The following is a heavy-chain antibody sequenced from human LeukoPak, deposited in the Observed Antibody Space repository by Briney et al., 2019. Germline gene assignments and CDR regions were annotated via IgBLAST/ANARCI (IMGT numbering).Heavy chain of an antibody. D-gene: IGHD3-3*01. J-gene: IGHJ4*02. CDR1: GFTFSGSA. Sequence: PGGSLRLSCAASGFTFSGSAMHWVRQASGKGLEWVGRIRSKANSYATAYAASVKGRFTIPRDDSKNTAYLQMNSLKTEDTAVYYCTKYYDFWSGYYAPFDYWGQGTLVTVSS. V-gene: IGHV3-73*01. CDR2: IRSKANSYAT. CDR3: TKYYDFWSGYYAPFDY.